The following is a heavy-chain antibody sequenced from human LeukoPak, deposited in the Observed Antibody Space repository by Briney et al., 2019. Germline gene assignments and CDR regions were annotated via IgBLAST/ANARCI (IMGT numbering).Heavy chain of an antibody. J-gene: IGHJ6*04. Sequence: GGSLRLSCAASGFTFSNYWMTWVRQAPGKGLEWVANIKEDGGEKYYVDSVKGRFTISRDNAKNSLYLHMNSLRAEVTAVYYCARAPYYDFLTPSYYYYAMDVWGKGTTVTVSS. CDR3: ARAPYYDFLTPSYYYYAMDV. CDR1: GFTFSNYW. D-gene: IGHD3-9*01. V-gene: IGHV3-7*03. CDR2: IKEDGGEK.